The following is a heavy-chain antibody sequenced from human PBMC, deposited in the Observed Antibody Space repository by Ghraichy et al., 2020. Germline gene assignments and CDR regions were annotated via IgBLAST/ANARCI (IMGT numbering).Heavy chain of an antibody. Sequence: GGSLRLSCAASGFTFSSYEMNWVRQAPGKGLEWVSYINSGGDAIYYADSVKGRFTISRDNAKNSLYLRMNSLRAEDTAVYYCVRDSDSRGGYYSNWFDPWGQGTLVTVSS. CDR1: GFTFSSYE. CDR3: VRDSDSRGGYYSNWFDP. D-gene: IGHD3-3*01. CDR2: INSGGDAI. J-gene: IGHJ5*02. V-gene: IGHV3-48*03.